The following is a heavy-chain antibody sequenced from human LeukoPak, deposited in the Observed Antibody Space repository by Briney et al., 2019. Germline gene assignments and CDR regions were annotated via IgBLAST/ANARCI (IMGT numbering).Heavy chain of an antibody. CDR3: ARDLLYCSSTSCYPYNWFDP. D-gene: IGHD2-2*01. CDR2: ISAYNGNT. V-gene: IGHV1-18*01. Sequence: GASVKVSCKASGYTFTSYGISWVRQAPGQGLEWMGWISAYNGNTNYAQKLQGRVTMTTDTSTSTAYMELRSLTSDDTAVYYCARDLLYCSSTSCYPYNWFDPWGQGTLVTVSS. J-gene: IGHJ5*02. CDR1: GYTFTSYG.